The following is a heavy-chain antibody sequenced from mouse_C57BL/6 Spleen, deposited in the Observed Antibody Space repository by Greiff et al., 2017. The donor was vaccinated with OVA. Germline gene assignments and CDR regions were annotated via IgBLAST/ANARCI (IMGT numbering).Heavy chain of an antibody. J-gene: IGHJ2*01. CDR1: GYTFTDYY. Sequence: EVQLQQSGPELVKPGASVKISCKASGYTFTDYYMNWVKQSHGKSLEWIGDINPNNGGTSYNQKFKGKATLTVDKSSSTAYMELRSLTSEDSAVYYCARDGEGYFDYWGQGTTLTVSS. D-gene: IGHD2-3*01. CDR3: ARDGEGYFDY. CDR2: INPNNGGT. V-gene: IGHV1-26*01.